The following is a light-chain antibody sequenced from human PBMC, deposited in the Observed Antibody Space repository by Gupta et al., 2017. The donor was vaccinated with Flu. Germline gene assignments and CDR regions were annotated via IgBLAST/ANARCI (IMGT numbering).Light chain of an antibody. CDR1: QSLLHSNGYNF. CDR2: LGS. J-gene: IGKJ2*01. Sequence: IVMSESPLSLPVTPGEPASISCRASQSLLHSNGYNFLDWYVQKPGQSPQLLIYLGSQRVFGLPDQFHAKDSFTRFTLKISRVEGQDVGVHYCSRALPTLYNFGQGTKMEIK. V-gene: IGKV2-28*01. CDR3: SRALPTLYN.